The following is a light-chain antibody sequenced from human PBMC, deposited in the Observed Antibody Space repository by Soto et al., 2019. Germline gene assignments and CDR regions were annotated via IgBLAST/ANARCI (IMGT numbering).Light chain of an antibody. CDR2: EAS. Sequence: IVLTQSPATLSLSPGESATLSCRASQSVNRYLAWYQQKPGQAPRLLIDEASTRATGIPDRFRGSGSGTDFTLTISSLEPEDFAIYYCQQRNDWPLTFGGGTKVDIK. CDR1: QSVNRY. CDR3: QQRNDWPLT. J-gene: IGKJ4*01. V-gene: IGKV3-11*01.